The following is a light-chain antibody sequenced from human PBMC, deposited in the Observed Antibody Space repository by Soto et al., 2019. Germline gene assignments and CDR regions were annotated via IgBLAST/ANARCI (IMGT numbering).Light chain of an antibody. CDR1: RNIERW. V-gene: IGKV1-5*01. Sequence: DIQMTQSPSTLSASLGDRVTITCRASRNIERWLAWYQQKPGKAPRLLIYDASTLETGVTSRFRGGGSGTEFTLTISSLQQDDNATYYCKHCDTYWAFGQGTKVEVE. CDR3: KHCDTYWA. CDR2: DAS. J-gene: IGKJ1*01.